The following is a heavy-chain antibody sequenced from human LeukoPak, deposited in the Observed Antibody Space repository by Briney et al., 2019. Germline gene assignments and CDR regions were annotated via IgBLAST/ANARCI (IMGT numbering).Heavy chain of an antibody. CDR3: AKGVIPRIYSGWYYFDY. CDR2: ISGSGGST. V-gene: IGHV3-23*01. CDR1: GFTFSSYA. Sequence: PGGSLRLSCAASGFTFSSYAMSWVRQAPGKGLEWVSAISGSGGSTYYADSVKGRFTISRDNSKNTLYLQMNSLRAEDTAVYYCAKGVIPRIYSGWYYFDYWGQGTLVTVSS. J-gene: IGHJ4*02. D-gene: IGHD6-19*01.